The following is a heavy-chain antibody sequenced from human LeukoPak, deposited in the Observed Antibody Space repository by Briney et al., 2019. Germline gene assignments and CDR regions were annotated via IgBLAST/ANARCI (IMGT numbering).Heavy chain of an antibody. J-gene: IGHJ4*02. CDR2: INPNSGGT. V-gene: IGHV1-2*06. D-gene: IGHD3-22*01. CDR1: GYTFTGYY. Sequence: ASVKVSCKASGYTFTGYYMHWVRQAPGQGPEWMGRINPNSGGTNYAQKFQGRVTMTRDTSISTAYMELSRLRSDDTAVYYCARGYYYDSSGYFDWGQGTLVTVSS. CDR3: ARGYYYDSSGYFD.